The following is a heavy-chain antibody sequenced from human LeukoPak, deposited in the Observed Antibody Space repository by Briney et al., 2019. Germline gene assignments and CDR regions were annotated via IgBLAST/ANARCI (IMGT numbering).Heavy chain of an antibody. J-gene: IGHJ5*02. CDR3: ARDLSPPRITIFGVVIMASNWFDP. CDR2: IIPIFGTA. Sequence: SVKVSCKASGGTFSSYAISWVRQAPGQGLEWMGGIIPIFGTANYARKFQGRVTITADKSTSTAYMELSSLRSEDTAVYYCARDLSPPRITIFGVVIMASNWFDPWGQGTLVTVSS. V-gene: IGHV1-69*06. D-gene: IGHD3-3*01. CDR1: GGTFSSYA.